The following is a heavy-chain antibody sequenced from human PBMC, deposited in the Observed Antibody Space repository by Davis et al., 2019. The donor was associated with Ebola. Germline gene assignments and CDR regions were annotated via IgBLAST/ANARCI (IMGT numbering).Heavy chain of an antibody. J-gene: IGHJ1*01. CDR2: IKQDGSEK. CDR1: GFTFSSYW. CDR3: ARDVGYSSSWPLNGH. Sequence: PGGSLRLSCAASGFTFSSYWMSWVRQAPGKGLEWVANIKQDGSEKYYVDSVKGRFTISRDNAKNSLYLQMNSLRAEDTAVYYCARDVGYSSSWPLNGHWGQGTLVTVSS. D-gene: IGHD6-13*01. V-gene: IGHV3-7*01.